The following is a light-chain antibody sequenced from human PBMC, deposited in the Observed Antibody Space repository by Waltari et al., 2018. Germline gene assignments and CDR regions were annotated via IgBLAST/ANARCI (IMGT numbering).Light chain of an antibody. J-gene: IGLJ1*01. V-gene: IGLV2-23*02. CDR2: DVS. Sequence: QSALTQPASVSGSPGQSIPISCTGTSSAVGGYNYVSWYQQHPGKAPKLMIYDVSKRPSGVSNRFSGSKSGNTASLTISGLQAEDEADYYCCSYAGSSTSLFGTGTKVTVL. CDR3: CSYAGSSTSL. CDR1: SSAVGGYNY.